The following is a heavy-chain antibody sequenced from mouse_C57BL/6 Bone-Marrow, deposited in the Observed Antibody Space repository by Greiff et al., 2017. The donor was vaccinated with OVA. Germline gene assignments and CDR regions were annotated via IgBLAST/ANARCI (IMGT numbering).Heavy chain of an antibody. CDR2: INPYNGGT. V-gene: IGHV1-19*01. J-gene: IGHJ1*03. CDR3: ARRAAALSVSDV. CDR1: GYTSTDYY. D-gene: IGHD1-2*01. Sequence: VQLQQSGPVLVKPGASVKMSCKASGYTSTDYYMNWVKQSHGKSLEWIGVINPYNGGTSYNQKFKGKATLTVDKSSSTAYMELNSLTSEDSAVYYCARRAAALSVSDVWGTGTTVTVSS.